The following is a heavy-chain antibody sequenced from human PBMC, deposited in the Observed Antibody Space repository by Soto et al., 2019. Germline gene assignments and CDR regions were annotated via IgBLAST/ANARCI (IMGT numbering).Heavy chain of an antibody. CDR2: ISAYNGKT. V-gene: IGHV1-18*04. CDR1: GYTFTSYG. J-gene: IGHJ4*02. Sequence: GASVTVSCKASGYTFTSYGISWVRQAPGQGVEWMGWISAYNGKTNYAQKLQGRVTMTTDTSTSTAYMELRSLRSDDTAVYYCARHDGGVYYDSRGYPGLWGQGTLVTVSS. D-gene: IGHD3-22*01. CDR3: ARHDGGVYYDSRGYPGL.